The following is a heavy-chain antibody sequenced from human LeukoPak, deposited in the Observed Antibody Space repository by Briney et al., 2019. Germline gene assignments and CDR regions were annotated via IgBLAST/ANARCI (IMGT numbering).Heavy chain of an antibody. D-gene: IGHD2-15*01. J-gene: IGHJ5*02. CDR2: TYYRSKWYY. CDR1: GDSVS. Sequence: SQTLSLTCAISGDSVSNWIRQSPSRGLEWLGRTYYRSKWYYDYAVSVKSRITINPDTSKNQFSLQLNSVTPEDTAVYYCARESWDIEGYNWFDPWGQGTLVTVSS. V-gene: IGHV6-1*01. CDR3: ARESWDIEGYNWFDP.